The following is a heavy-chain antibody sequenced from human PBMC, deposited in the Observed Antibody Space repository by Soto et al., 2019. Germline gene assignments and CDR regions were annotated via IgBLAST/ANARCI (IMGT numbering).Heavy chain of an antibody. D-gene: IGHD6-19*01. J-gene: IGHJ4*02. CDR1: GFTFSSYA. V-gene: IGHV3-48*01. CDR2: ISSSSSTI. CDR3: ARDTGGAAYSSGWYGY. Sequence: GGSLRLSCAASGFTFSSYAMSWVRQAPGKGLEWVSYISSSSSTIYYADSVKGRFTISRDNAKNSLYLQMNSLRAEDTAVYYCARDTGGAAYSSGWYGYWGQGTLVTVSS.